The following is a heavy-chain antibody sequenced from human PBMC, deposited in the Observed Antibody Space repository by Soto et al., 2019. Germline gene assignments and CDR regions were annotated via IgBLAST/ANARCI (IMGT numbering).Heavy chain of an antibody. V-gene: IGHV3-23*01. CDR2: ISGSGGST. J-gene: IGHJ4*02. Sequence: EVQLLESGGGLVQPGGSLRLSCAASGFTFSSYAMSWVRQAPGKGLEWVSAISGSGGSTYYADSVKGRFTTSRDNSKSALYLQMNSLRAEDTAVYYCAKGQYGDYWGTFDYWGQGTLVTVSS. CDR3: AKGQYGDYWGTFDY. CDR1: GFTFSSYA. D-gene: IGHD4-17*01.